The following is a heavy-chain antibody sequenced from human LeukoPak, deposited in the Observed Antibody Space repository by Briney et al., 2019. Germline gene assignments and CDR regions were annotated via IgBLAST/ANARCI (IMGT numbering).Heavy chain of an antibody. CDR3: ARVVDTHFGY. CDR2: IKSKTDGGTT. CDR1: GFTFSNAW. Sequence: GGSLRLSCAASGFTFSNAWMSWVRQAPGKGLEWVGRIKSKTDGGTTDYEAPVKGRFTISRDNAKNTLYLQMNSLRAEDTAVYYCARVVDTHFGYWGQGTLVTVSS. J-gene: IGHJ4*02. D-gene: IGHD5-18*01. V-gene: IGHV3-15*05.